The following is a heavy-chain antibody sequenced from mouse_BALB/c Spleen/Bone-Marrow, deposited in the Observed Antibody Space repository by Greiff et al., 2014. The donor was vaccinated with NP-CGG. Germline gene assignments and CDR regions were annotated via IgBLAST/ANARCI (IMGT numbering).Heavy chain of an antibody. CDR1: GYTFTSSW. CDR3: ATSYSSWSFHV. V-gene: IGHV1S130*01. CDR2: IHPNSGNT. J-gene: IGHJ1*01. D-gene: IGHD3-1*01. Sequence: VQLQQSGSVLVRPGASVKLSCKASGYTFTSSWMHWAKQRPGQGLEWIGDIHPNSGNTNYNEKFRGKATLTVDTSSNTAYVDLSSLTSEDSAVYTCATSYSSWSFHVWGAGTTVTVSS.